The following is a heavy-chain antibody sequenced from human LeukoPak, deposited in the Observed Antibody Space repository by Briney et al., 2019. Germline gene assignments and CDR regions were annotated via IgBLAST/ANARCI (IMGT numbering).Heavy chain of an antibody. V-gene: IGHV3-23*01. D-gene: IGHD3-22*01. CDR1: GFTFNSYA. Sequence: PGGSLRLSCAASGFTFNSYAMSGVRQAPGKGLEWVSAISGSGGSTYYADSVKGRFTISRDNSKNTLYLQMNSLRAEDTAVYYCAKGTTYYYDSSGEWGQGTLVTVSS. J-gene: IGHJ4*02. CDR2: ISGSGGST. CDR3: AKGTTYYYDSSGE.